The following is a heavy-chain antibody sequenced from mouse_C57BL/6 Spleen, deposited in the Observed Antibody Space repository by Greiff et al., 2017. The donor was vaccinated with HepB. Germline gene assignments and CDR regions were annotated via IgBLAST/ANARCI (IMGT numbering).Heavy chain of an antibody. J-gene: IGHJ2*01. Sequence: QVQLKQPGAELVKPGASVKVSCKASGYTFTSYWMHWVKQRPGQGLEWIGRIHPSDSDTNYNQKFKGKATLTVDKSSSTAYMQLSSLTSEDSAVYYCAIGTTVVATTNPGFDYWGQGTTLTVSS. V-gene: IGHV1-74*01. D-gene: IGHD1-1*01. CDR2: IHPSDSDT. CDR3: AIGTTVVATTNPGFDY. CDR1: GYTFTSYW.